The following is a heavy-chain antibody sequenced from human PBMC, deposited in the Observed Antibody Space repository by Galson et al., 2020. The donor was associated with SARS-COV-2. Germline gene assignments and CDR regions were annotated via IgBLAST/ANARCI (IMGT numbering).Heavy chain of an antibody. CDR2: INPNSGGT. Sequence: ASVKVSCKASGYTFTGYYMHWVRQAPGQGLEWMGWINPNSGGTNYAQKFQGWVTMTRDTSISTAYMELSRLRSDDTAVYYCARGPDFEYYYFWSDYSPDYSDGMDDWGQGTTVTVSS. J-gene: IGHJ6*02. CDR1: GYTFTGYY. D-gene: IGHD3-3*01. CDR3: ARGPDFEYYYFWSDYSPDYSDGMDD. V-gene: IGHV1-2*04.